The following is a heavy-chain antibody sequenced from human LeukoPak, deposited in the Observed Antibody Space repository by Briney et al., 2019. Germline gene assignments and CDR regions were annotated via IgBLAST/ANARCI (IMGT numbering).Heavy chain of an antibody. D-gene: IGHD2-2*01. J-gene: IGHJ4*02. V-gene: IGHV3-30-3*01. CDR1: GFTFSSYA. Sequence: GGSLRLSCAASGFTFSSYAMHWVRQAPGKGLEWVAVISYDGSNKYYADSVKGRFTISRDNSKNMLYLQMNSLRAEDTAVYYCARGGIVVVPAATDFDYWGQGTLVTVSS. CDR3: ARGGIVVVPAATDFDY. CDR2: ISYDGSNK.